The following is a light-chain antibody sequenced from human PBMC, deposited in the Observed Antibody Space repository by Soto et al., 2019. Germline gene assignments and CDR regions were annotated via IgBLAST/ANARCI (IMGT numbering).Light chain of an antibody. CDR2: DAY. CDR3: QQRHMWPIT. J-gene: IGKJ5*01. CDR1: KSSRGL. Sequence: ELALTPSPVTLSLSPGERATLSCRACKSSRGLLAWYQQQPGQAPRLLISDAYNRATGIPPRFSGSESGTDFTLTISSLEPEDSAVYYCQQRHMWPITFGQGTRLEI. V-gene: IGKV3-11*01.